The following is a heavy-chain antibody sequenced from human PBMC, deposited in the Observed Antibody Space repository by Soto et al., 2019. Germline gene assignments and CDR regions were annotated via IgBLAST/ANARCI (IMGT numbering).Heavy chain of an antibody. CDR2: MNPNSGNT. V-gene: IGHV1-8*01. CDR1: GYTFTSYD. Sequence: ASVKVSCKASGYTFTSYDINWVRQATGQGLEWMGWMNPNSGNTGYAQKFQGRVTMTRNTSISTAYMELSSLRSEDTAVYYCARGSPIQLWLYYYYGMDVWGQRTTVTVSS. CDR3: ARGSPIQLWLYYYYGMDV. D-gene: IGHD5-18*01. J-gene: IGHJ6*02.